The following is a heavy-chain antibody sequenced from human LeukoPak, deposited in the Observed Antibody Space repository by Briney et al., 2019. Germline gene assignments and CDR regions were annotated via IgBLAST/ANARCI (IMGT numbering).Heavy chain of an antibody. Sequence: PGGSLRLSCAASGFTFSSYGMHWVRQAPGKGLEWVAVISYDGSNKYYADSVKGRFTISRDNSKNTLYLQMNSLRAEDTAVYYCAKDKREYCSGGSCYGEYYFDYWGQGTLVTVSS. CDR3: AKDKREYCSGGSCYGEYYFDY. J-gene: IGHJ4*02. V-gene: IGHV3-30*18. CDR1: GFTFSSYG. CDR2: ISYDGSNK. D-gene: IGHD2-15*01.